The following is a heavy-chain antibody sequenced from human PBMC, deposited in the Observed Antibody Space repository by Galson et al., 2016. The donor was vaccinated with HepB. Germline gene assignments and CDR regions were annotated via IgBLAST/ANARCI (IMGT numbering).Heavy chain of an antibody. CDR2: IKQDGSQT. Sequence: SLRLSCAASGFTFSNSWMHWVRQAPGKGLEWVANIKQDGSQTYYVDSVKGRFTISRDNAQNSLYLQMNSLRAEDTAVYYCARDRGWNNDDYWGQGTLVTVS. D-gene: IGHD1/OR15-1a*01. CDR1: GFTFSNSW. CDR3: ARDRGWNNDDY. V-gene: IGHV3-7*03. J-gene: IGHJ4*02.